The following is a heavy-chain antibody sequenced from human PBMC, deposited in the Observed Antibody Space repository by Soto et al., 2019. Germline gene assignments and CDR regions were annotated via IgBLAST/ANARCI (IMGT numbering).Heavy chain of an antibody. D-gene: IGHD3-3*01. CDR1: VFIFNTYS. V-gene: IGHV3-21*01. J-gene: IGHJ4*02. CDR3: ARFGLVPFDC. CDR2: ISPSGSYM. Sequence: PGGSLRLSCAASVFIFNTYSMDWGRQAPGKWLEWVASISPSGSYMYYGDSLKGRFTVSRDNAKNSLYLQMDSLRDDDTAIYYCARFGLVPFDCWGQGTLVTVSS.